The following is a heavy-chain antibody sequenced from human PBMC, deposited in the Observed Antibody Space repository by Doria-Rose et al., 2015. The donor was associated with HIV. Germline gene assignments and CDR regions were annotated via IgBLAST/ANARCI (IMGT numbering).Heavy chain of an antibody. V-gene: IGHV2-26*01. CDR1: GVSLSSPGMG. CDR2: IFSDDER. CDR3: ARIKSSRWYHKYYFDF. D-gene: IGHD6-13*01. J-gene: IGHJ4*02. Sequence: SGPVLVKPTETLTLTCTVSGVSLSSPGMGVSWIRQPPGKALEWLAHIFSDDERSYKTSLKSRLTISGGTSKSQVVLTMTDMDPVDTATYYCARIKSSRWYHKYYFDFWGQGTLVIVSA.